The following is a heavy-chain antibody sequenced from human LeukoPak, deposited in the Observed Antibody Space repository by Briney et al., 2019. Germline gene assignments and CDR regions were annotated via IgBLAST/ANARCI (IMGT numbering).Heavy chain of an antibody. V-gene: IGHV4-31*03. Sequence: SETLSLTCTVSGGSISSGGYYWSWIRQHPGKGLEWIGYIYYSGSTYYNPSLKSRVTISVDTSKNQFSLKLSSVTAADTAVYYCARDHLRPEGFLEWSHPFDPWGQGTLVTVSS. CDR3: ARDHLRPEGFLEWSHPFDP. J-gene: IGHJ5*02. CDR2: IYYSGST. D-gene: IGHD3-3*01. CDR1: GGSISSGGYY.